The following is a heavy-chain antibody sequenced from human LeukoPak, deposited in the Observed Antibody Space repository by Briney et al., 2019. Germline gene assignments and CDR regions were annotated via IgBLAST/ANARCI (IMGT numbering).Heavy chain of an antibody. J-gene: IGHJ3*02. CDR2: IYYSGST. CDR3: ARHWYSSSSRDAFDI. V-gene: IGHV4-39*01. CDR1: GGSISSSSYY. Sequence: SETLSLTCTVSGGSISSSSYYWGWIRQPPGKGLEWIGSIYYSGSTYYNPSLKSRVTISVDTSKNQFSLKLSSVTAADTAVYHCARHWYSSSSRDAFDIWGQGTMVTVSS. D-gene: IGHD6-6*01.